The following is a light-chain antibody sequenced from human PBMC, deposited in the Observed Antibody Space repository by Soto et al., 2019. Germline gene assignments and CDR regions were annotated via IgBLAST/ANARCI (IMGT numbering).Light chain of an antibody. CDR2: VNSDGSH. CDR3: QTWGTGTLRV. CDR1: TGHSSYT. Sequence: QLVLTQSPSASASLGASVKLTCTLSTGHSSYTIAWHQQEPGKGPRYLMKVNSDGSHTRGDGIPDRFSGSSSGAERYLSISSLQSEDEADEYCQTWGTGTLRVIGGGTKLTVL. J-gene: IGLJ2*01. V-gene: IGLV4-69*01.